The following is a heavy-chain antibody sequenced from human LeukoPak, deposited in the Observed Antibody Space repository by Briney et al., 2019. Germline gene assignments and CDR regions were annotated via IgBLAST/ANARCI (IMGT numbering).Heavy chain of an antibody. J-gene: IGHJ5*02. CDR3: ERCSSTSCYYNWFDP. D-gene: IGHD2-2*01. V-gene: IGHV1-2*02. Sequence: ASVKVSCKASGYTFTGYYMHWVRQAPGQGLEWMGWINPNSGGTNYAQKFQGRVTMTRDTSISTAYMELSRLRSDDTAVYYCERCSSTSCYYNWFDPWGQGTLVTVSS. CDR2: INPNSGGT. CDR1: GYTFTGYY.